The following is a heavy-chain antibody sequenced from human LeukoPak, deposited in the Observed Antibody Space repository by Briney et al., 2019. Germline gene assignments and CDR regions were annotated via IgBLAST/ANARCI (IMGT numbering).Heavy chain of an antibody. CDR3: AKVEQWLVLRGRYFDY. CDR2: ISGSGGGT. Sequence: GGSLRLSCAASGFTFSSYAMSWVRQAPGKGLEWVSAISGSGGGTYYADSVKGRFTISRDNSKNTLYLQMNSLRAEDTAVYYCAKVEQWLVLRGRYFDYWGQGTLVTVSS. J-gene: IGHJ4*02. D-gene: IGHD6-19*01. CDR1: GFTFSSYA. V-gene: IGHV3-23*01.